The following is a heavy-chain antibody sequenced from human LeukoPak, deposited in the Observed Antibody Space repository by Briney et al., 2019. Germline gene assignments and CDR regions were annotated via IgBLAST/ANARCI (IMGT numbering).Heavy chain of an antibody. Sequence: PGGSLRLSCADSGFTFSSYAMHWVRQAPGKGLEWVAVISYDGSNKYYADSVKGRFTISRDNSKNTLYLQMNSLRAEDTAVYYCARDAYYDSSGYSYFDYWGQGTLVTVSS. J-gene: IGHJ4*02. D-gene: IGHD3-22*01. V-gene: IGHV3-30-3*01. CDR2: ISYDGSNK. CDR1: GFTFSSYA. CDR3: ARDAYYDSSGYSYFDY.